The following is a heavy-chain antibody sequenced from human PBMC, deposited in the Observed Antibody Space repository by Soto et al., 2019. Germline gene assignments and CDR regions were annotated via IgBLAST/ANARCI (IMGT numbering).Heavy chain of an antibody. CDR1: GYTFTSYG. CDR3: ARVSLAGAAGLKNWDYPKHFFDY. D-gene: IGHD1-7*01. Sequence: ASVKVSCKASGYTFTSYGISWVRQAPGQGLEWMGWISAYNGNTNYAQKLQGRVTMTTDSSTSTAYMELRSLRSDDTAVYYCARVSLAGAAGLKNWDYPKHFFDYWGQGTLVIVSP. V-gene: IGHV1-18*01. J-gene: IGHJ4*02. CDR2: ISAYNGNT.